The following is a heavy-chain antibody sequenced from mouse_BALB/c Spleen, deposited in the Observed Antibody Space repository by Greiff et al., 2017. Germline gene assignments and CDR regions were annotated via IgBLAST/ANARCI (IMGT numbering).Heavy chain of an antibody. V-gene: IGHV3-2*02. D-gene: IGHD2-4*01. J-gene: IGHJ4*01. CDR3: ARWVSIRRAMDY. CDR2: ISYSGST. Sequence: VQLQQSGPGLVKPSQSLSLTCTVTGYSITSDYAWNWIRQFPGNKLEWMGYISYSGSTSYNPSLKSRISITRDTSKNQFFLQLNSVTTEDTATYYCARWVSIRRAMDYWGQGTSVTVSS. CDR1: GYSITSDYA.